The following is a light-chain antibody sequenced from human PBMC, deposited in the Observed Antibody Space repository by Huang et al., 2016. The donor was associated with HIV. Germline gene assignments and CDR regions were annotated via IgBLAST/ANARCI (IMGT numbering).Light chain of an antibody. CDR3: QQSHSTPYT. CDR2: AAA. Sequence: DIQMTQSPSSLSASVGARVTITCRASQSISTYVNWYQQKPGKSPKVLIYAAASLQRGVPSRFSGSGSGTDFTLTISSLQPEDSATYFCQQSHSTPYTFGQGTKLQ. CDR1: QSISTY. J-gene: IGKJ2*01. V-gene: IGKV1-39*01.